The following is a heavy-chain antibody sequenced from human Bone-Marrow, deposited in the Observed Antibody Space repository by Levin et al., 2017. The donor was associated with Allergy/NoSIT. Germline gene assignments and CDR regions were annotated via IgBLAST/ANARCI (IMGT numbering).Heavy chain of an antibody. Sequence: GGSLRLSCAASASGFTFSSFAMSWVRQAPGKGLEWVSAITGSGDSTYYAGSVKGRFTISRDNSKNTLYLQTNSLRAEDTALYYCATRIHGPVRPDYQYYHMDVWGKGTTVTVSS. V-gene: IGHV3-23*01. CDR1: GFTFSSFA. D-gene: IGHD6-6*01. CDR2: ITGSGDST. J-gene: IGHJ6*03. CDR3: ATRIHGPVRPDYQYYHMDV.